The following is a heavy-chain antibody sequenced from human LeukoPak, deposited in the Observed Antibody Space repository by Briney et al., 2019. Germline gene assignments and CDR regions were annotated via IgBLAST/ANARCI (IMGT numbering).Heavy chain of an antibody. Sequence: PSETLSLTCAVYGGSFSGDYWNWIRQPPGKGLEWIGEINHSGSTNSNPSLKSRVTISVDRSKNQFSLKLSSVTAADTAVYYCAGRPRYSSGWYYFDSWGQGTLVTVSS. CDR2: INHSGST. D-gene: IGHD6-19*01. V-gene: IGHV4-34*01. CDR1: GGSFSGDY. J-gene: IGHJ4*02. CDR3: AGRPRYSSGWYYFDS.